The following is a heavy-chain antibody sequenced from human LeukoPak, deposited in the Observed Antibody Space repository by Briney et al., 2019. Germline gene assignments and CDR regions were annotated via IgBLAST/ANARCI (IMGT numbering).Heavy chain of an antibody. CDR3: ARDLTSVPTR. CDR2: ISSSGDTK. J-gene: IGHJ4*02. V-gene: IGHV3-48*02. Sequence: GGSLRLSCAGSGFTFSSDSMNWVRQAPGKGLEWVSYISSSGDTKHYVDSVKGRFTVSRDNAKNSVYLQMNSLRNEDTAVYYCARDLTSVPTRWGQGTLVTVSS. CDR1: GFTFSSDS. D-gene: IGHD4-17*01.